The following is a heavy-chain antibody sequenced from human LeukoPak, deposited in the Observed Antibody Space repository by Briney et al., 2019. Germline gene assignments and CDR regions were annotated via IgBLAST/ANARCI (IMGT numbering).Heavy chain of an antibody. CDR2: IYTSGST. D-gene: IGHD6-6*01. CDR3: AREGRAARTLDY. CDR1: GGSISSYY. Sequence: PSETLPLTCTVSGGSISSYYWNWIRQPPGKGLEWIGYIYTSGSTNYNPSLKSRVTMSVDTSKNQFSLKLSSVTAADTAVYYCAREGRAARTLDYWGQGTLVTVSS. J-gene: IGHJ4*02. V-gene: IGHV4-4*09.